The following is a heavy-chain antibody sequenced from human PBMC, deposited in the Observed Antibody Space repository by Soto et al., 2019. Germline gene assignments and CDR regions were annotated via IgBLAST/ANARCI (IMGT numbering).Heavy chain of an antibody. J-gene: IGHJ4*02. Sequence: GGSLRLSCAASGFTVSSNYMSWVRQAPGKGLECVSVIYSGGSTYYADSVKGRFTISRDHSKNTLYLQMNSLRAEDTAVYYCARGRFSSSRIDYWGQGTLVTVSS. CDR1: GFTVSSNY. CDR2: IYSGGST. CDR3: ARGRFSSSRIDY. V-gene: IGHV3-53*01. D-gene: IGHD6-13*01.